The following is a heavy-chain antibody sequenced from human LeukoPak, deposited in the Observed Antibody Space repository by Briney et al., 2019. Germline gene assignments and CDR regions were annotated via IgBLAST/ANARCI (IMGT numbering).Heavy chain of an antibody. CDR3: ARETQDCSSTSCHTQNDY. CDR2: LYYSGST. J-gene: IGHJ4*02. Sequence: PSETLSLTCTVSGGSISSSAYYWGWIRQPPGKGLEWIGSLYYSGSTYYNPSLKSRVIISVDTSKNQFSLKLSSVTAADTAVYYCARETQDCSSTSCHTQNDYWGQGTLVTVSS. V-gene: IGHV4-39*07. D-gene: IGHD2-2*01. CDR1: GGSISSSAYY.